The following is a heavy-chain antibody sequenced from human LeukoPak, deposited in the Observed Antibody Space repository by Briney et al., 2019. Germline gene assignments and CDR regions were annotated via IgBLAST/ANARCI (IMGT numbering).Heavy chain of an antibody. Sequence: ASVKVSCKASGCTFTAYYIHWVRQAPGQRLEWMGWVSPNNGGTNYAQKFQGRVTMTRDTSISTLYMDLNSLRSDDTAVYYCARDYQYSSGWYAQTSWYFDLWGRGTLVTVSS. D-gene: IGHD6-19*01. CDR3: ARDYQYSSGWYAQTSWYFDL. CDR2: VSPNNGGT. CDR1: GCTFTAYY. V-gene: IGHV1-2*02. J-gene: IGHJ2*01.